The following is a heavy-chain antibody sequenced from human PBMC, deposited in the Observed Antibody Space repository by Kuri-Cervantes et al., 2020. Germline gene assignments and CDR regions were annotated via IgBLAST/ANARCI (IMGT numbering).Heavy chain of an antibody. CDR2: ISNDGSHM. CDR3: ARDLSGIAAAGTYFQH. V-gene: IGHV3-30*03. J-gene: IGHJ1*01. D-gene: IGHD6-13*01. Sequence: GESLKISCAASGFTFDDYAMHWVRQAPGKGLEWVAVISNDGSHMYYVDPVKGRFTISRDNSKNTLYLQMNSLRAEDTAVYYCARDLSGIAAAGTYFQHWGQGTLVTVSS. CDR1: GFTFDDYA.